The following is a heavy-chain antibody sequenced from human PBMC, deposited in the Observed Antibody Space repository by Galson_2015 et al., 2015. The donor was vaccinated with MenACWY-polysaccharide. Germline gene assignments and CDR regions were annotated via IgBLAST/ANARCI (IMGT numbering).Heavy chain of an antibody. CDR3: ARDDFAYYYGSGSSRPDY. CDR2: IKEDGSEN. D-gene: IGHD3-10*01. CDR1: GFSFSSYW. V-gene: IGHV3-7*01. J-gene: IGHJ4*02. Sequence: SLRLSCAASGFSFSSYWMSWVRQAPGKGLEWVANIKEDGSENHYVDSVKGRFTISRDNAKNSVFLQMNSLRAEDTAVYFCARDDFAYYYGSGSSRPDYWGQGTLVTVSS.